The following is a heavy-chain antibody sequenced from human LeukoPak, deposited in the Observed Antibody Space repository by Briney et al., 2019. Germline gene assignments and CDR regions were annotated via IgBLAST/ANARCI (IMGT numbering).Heavy chain of an antibody. J-gene: IGHJ4*02. CDR2: IYYSGST. CDR3: ARGLGGSGSYYNFDY. V-gene: IGHV4-59*01. D-gene: IGHD3-10*01. CDR1: GGSISSYY. Sequence: PSETLSLTCTVSGGSISSYYWSWIRQPPGKGLEWIGYIYYSGSTNYNPSLKSRVTISVDTSKNQFSLKLSSVTAADTAVYYCARGLGGSGSYYNFDYWGQGTLVTVSS.